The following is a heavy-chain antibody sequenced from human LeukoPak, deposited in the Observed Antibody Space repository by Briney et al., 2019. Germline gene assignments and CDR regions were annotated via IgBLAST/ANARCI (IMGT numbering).Heavy chain of an antibody. CDR1: GGSISSNTYF. D-gene: IGHD5/OR15-5a*01. J-gene: IGHJ5*02. V-gene: IGHV4-39*01. Sequence: PSETLSLTCNVSGGSISSNTYFWGWIRRPPGKGLEWIGSIRYSGSTYYNPSLKSRVTISVDTSKNRFSLNLSSLTAADTAVYYCATSDTVSTYNWFDPWGQGTLVTVS. CDR3: ATSDTVSTYNWFDP. CDR2: IRYSGST.